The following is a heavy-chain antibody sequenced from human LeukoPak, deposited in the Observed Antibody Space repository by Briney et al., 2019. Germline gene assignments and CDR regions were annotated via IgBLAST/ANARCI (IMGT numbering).Heavy chain of an antibody. V-gene: IGHV1-2*02. CDR2: INPNSGGT. D-gene: IGHD3-22*01. Sequence: ASVKVSCKASGYTFTGYYMHWVRQAPGQGLEWMEWINPNSGGTNYAQKFQGRVTMTRDTSISTAYMELSRLRSDDTAVYYCARVSSITMIVVVPHDAFDIWGQGTMVTVSS. J-gene: IGHJ3*02. CDR3: ARVSSITMIVVVPHDAFDI. CDR1: GYTFTGYY.